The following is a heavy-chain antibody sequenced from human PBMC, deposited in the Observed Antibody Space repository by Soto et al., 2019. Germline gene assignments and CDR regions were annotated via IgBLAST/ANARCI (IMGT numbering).Heavy chain of an antibody. J-gene: IGHJ6*02. CDR1: GFTFSTYA. Sequence: QVHLVESGGGVVQPGRSLRLSCAASGFTFSTYAMHWVRQAPGKGLEWVAVISYDGSYKYYADSVKGRFTISRDNSKNMLYLQMHMLGAEDTALHYCVRVQIKGADTNSRGYHYYGMDVWGQGTTVTVS. CDR3: VRVQIKGADTNSRGYHYYGMDV. D-gene: IGHD4-4*01. CDR2: ISYDGSYK. V-gene: IGHV3-30*04.